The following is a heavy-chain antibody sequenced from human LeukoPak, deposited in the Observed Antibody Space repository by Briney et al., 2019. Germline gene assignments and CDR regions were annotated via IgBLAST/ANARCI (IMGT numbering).Heavy chain of an antibody. CDR2: ISYDGSNK. Sequence: GGSLRLSCAASGFTFSSYGMHWVRQAPGKGLEWVALISYDGSNKYYADSVKGRFTISRDNAKNSLYLQMNSLRAEDTAVYYCARDSTYGDFDYWGQGTLVTVSS. CDR3: ARDSTYGDFDY. J-gene: IGHJ4*02. CDR1: GFTFSSYG. V-gene: IGHV3-30*03. D-gene: IGHD3-10*01.